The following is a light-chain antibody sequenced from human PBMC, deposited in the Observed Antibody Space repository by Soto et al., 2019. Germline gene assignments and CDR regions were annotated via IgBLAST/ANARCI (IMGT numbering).Light chain of an antibody. J-gene: IGKJ1*01. Sequence: DIQMTQSPSSLSASVGDRVTITCQASQDISNYLNWYQQKPGKAPKLLIYDASNLETGVPSRFSGSGSGTDFTFTICILLPEDIVTYYCQQSTTFGQGTKVEIK. V-gene: IGKV1-33*01. CDR2: DAS. CDR1: QDISNY. CDR3: QQSTT.